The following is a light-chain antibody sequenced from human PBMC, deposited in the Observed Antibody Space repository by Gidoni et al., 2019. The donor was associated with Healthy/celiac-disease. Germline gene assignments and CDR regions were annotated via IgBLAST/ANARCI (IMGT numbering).Light chain of an antibody. CDR2: AAS. CDR1: QGISSY. V-gene: IGKV1-8*01. J-gene: IGKJ1*01. Sequence: ASRRTQSPSSFSASTGDRVTITCRASQGISSYLAWYQPKPGKAPKLLIYAASPLQSGVPSRFRGSGSGTDFTLTISCLQSEDFATYYCQPYYSYPWTFGQGTKVEIK. CDR3: QPYYSYPWT.